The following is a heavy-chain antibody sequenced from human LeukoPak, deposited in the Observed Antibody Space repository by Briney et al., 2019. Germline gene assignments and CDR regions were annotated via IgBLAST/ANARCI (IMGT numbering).Heavy chain of an antibody. CDR2: ISSNSDNT. Sequence: ASVNVSCKATGYTFTSYGISWVRQAPGQGLEWVGWISSNSDNTNYAQKFQGRVTMTTYTSTSTAYMELRSLRSDDTAVYYCARDWGSIKVITDYWGQGTLVTVSS. V-gene: IGHV1-18*01. CDR3: ARDWGSIKVITDY. D-gene: IGHD3-16*01. CDR1: GYTFTSYG. J-gene: IGHJ4*02.